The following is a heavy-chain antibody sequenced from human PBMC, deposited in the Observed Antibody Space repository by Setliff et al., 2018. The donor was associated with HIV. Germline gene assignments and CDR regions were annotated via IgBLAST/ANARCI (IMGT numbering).Heavy chain of an antibody. V-gene: IGHV3-21*01. CDR3: VRSLSGNSSTYYWAFDF. CDR2: ISGSGTYT. J-gene: IGHJ4*02. Sequence: GGSLRLSCVTSGFTFTSHSMNWVRLRPGKGLEWVASISGSGTYTHYADSVRGRFTVSRDNAKSSLWLQLDSLKVEDTALYFCVRSLSGNSSTYYWAFDFWGQGAPVTVSS. D-gene: IGHD3-22*01. CDR1: GFTFTSHS.